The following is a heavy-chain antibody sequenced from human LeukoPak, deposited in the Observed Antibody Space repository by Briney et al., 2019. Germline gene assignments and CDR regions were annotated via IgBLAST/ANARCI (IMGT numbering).Heavy chain of an antibody. Sequence: GGSLRLSCAASGFTFSSYAMHWVRPAPGKGLEWVAVMSYDGSNKYYADSVKGRFTISRDNSKNTLYLQMNSLRAEDTAVYYCASPLGVAGSYYWGQGTLVTVSS. CDR2: MSYDGSNK. V-gene: IGHV3-30*01. CDR1: GFTFSSYA. D-gene: IGHD6-19*01. CDR3: ASPLGVAGSYY. J-gene: IGHJ4*02.